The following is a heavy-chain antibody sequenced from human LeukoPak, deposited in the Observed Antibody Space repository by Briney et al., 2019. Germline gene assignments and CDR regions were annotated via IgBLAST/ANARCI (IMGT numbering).Heavy chain of an antibody. CDR3: ARRILSWYFDL. D-gene: IGHD3-3*02. CDR2: IYYSGST. CDR1: GGSISSSSYY. J-gene: IGHJ2*01. Sequence: SETLSLTCTVPGGSISSSSYYWGWIRQPPGKGLEWIGSIYYSGSTYYNPSLKGRVTISVDTSKNQFSLKLSSVTAADTAVYYCARRILSWYFDLWGRGTLVTVSS. V-gene: IGHV4-39*01.